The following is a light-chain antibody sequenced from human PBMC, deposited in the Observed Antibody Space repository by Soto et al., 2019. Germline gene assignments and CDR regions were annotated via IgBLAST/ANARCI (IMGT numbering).Light chain of an antibody. CDR1: QSVSDSY. CDR2: AS. CDR3: QHYVTSAL. J-gene: IGKJ3*01. Sequence: EIVLTQSPGTLSLSPGERATLSCRASQSVSDSYLAWYQQKPGQAPRLLIYASSRATGIPDRFSGSGSGTYFTLTISRLEPEDFAVYYCQHYVTSALFGPGTKVDIK. V-gene: IGKV3-20*01.